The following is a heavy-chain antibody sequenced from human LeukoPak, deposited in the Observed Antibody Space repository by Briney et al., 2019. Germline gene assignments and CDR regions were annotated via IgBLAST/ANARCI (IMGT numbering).Heavy chain of an antibody. CDR1: GGSFSGYY. V-gene: IGHV4-34*01. D-gene: IGHD2-8*01. CDR2: INHSGST. Sequence: SETLSLTCAVYGGSFSGYYWSWIRQPPGKGLEWIGEINHSGSTNYNPSHKSRVTISVDTSKNQFSLKLSSVTAADTAVYYCARGLIRDYWGQGTLVTVSS. J-gene: IGHJ4*02. CDR3: ARGLIRDY.